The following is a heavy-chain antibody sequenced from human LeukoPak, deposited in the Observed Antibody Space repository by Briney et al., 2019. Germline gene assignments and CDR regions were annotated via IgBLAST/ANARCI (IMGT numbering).Heavy chain of an antibody. CDR1: GYTITNYD. V-gene: IGHV1-8*03. CDR3: ARAPSWGGLSSGSYYFDY. Sequence: ASVKVSCKASGYTITNYDINWVRQATGQGLEWMGWMNPNSGNTGYAQKFQGRVTITRNTSITTAYMELSSLRSEDTAVYYCARAPSWGGLSSGSYYFDYWGQGTLVTVSS. D-gene: IGHD6-19*01. CDR2: MNPNSGNT. J-gene: IGHJ4*02.